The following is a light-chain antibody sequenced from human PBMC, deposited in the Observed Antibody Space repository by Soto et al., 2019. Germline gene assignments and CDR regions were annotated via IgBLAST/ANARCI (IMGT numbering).Light chain of an antibody. Sequence: QSALTQPRSVSGSPGQSVTISCTGTSSDVGGYNYVSWYQHHPGKAPKFIIFDVSSRPSGVPDRFSGSKSGNTASLTISGLQAEDEADYYCCSLAGGNILRVFGGGTKLTVL. CDR1: SSDVGGYNY. CDR2: DVS. V-gene: IGLV2-11*01. J-gene: IGLJ2*01. CDR3: CSLAGGNILRV.